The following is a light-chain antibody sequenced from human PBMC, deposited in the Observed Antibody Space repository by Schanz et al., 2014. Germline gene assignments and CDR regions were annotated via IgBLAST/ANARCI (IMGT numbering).Light chain of an antibody. CDR1: SSDVGGYNY. Sequence: QSALTQPPSASGSPGQSVTISCTGTSSDVGGYNYVSWYQQHPGKAPKLMIYEVSKGPSGVPDRFSGSKSGNTASLTVSGLQAEDEADYYCSSYTITTTWVFGGGTKLTVL. CDR2: EVS. V-gene: IGLV2-8*01. CDR3: SSYTITTTWV. J-gene: IGLJ3*02.